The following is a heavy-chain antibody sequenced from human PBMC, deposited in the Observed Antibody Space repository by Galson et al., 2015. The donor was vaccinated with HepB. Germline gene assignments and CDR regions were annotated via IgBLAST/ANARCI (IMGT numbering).Heavy chain of an antibody. CDR1: GFTLSGYA. CDR2: ISGTGGST. CDR3: AKNEWHYDSFYYYYMDV. J-gene: IGHJ6*03. Sequence: SLRLSCAASGFTLSGYAMSWVRQAPGKGLEWVSAISGTGGSTYYADSVKGRFTISRDNSKNTLFLQMNSLRAEDTALYYCAKNEWHYDSFYYYYMDVWGKGTTVTVSS. V-gene: IGHV3-23*01. D-gene: IGHD1-1*01.